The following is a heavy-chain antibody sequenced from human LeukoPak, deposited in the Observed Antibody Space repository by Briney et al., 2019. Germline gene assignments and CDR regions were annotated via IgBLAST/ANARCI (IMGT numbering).Heavy chain of an antibody. CDR3: ARVGGRTGTTVLDP. D-gene: IGHD1-1*01. CDR1: GGSISSYY. V-gene: IGHV4-59*01. J-gene: IGHJ5*02. Sequence: SETLSLTCTVSGGSISSYYWSWIRQPPGKGLEWIGYIYYSGSTNYNPSLKSRVTISVDTSKNQFSLKLSSVTAADTAVYYCARVGGRTGTTVLDPWGQGTLVTVSS. CDR2: IYYSGST.